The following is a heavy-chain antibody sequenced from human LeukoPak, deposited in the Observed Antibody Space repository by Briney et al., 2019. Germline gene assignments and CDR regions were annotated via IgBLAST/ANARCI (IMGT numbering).Heavy chain of an antibody. D-gene: IGHD2-15*01. J-gene: IGHJ6*02. CDR3: ARSVVVVAEYYYYGMDV. CDR1: GFTVSSNY. V-gene: IGHV3-53*01. CDR2: IYSGGST. Sequence: PGGSLRLSCAASGFTVSSNYMSWVRQAPGKGLEWVSVIYSGGSTYYADSVKGRFTISRDNSKNTLYLQMNSLRAEDTAVYYCARSVVVVAEYYYYGMDVWGQGTTVTVSS.